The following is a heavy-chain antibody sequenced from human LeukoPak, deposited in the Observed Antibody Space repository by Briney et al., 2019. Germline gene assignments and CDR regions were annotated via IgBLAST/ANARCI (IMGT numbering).Heavy chain of an antibody. CDR1: GYTFTSYG. CDR3: ARDTPSYCSSTSCYDNWFDP. J-gene: IGHJ5*02. D-gene: IGHD2-2*01. CDR2: ISAYNGNT. V-gene: IGHV1-18*01. Sequence: ASVKVSCKASGYTFTSYGISWVRQAPGQGLEWMGWISAYNGNTNYAQKLQGRVTMTTDTSTTTAYTELRSLRSDDTAVYYCARDTPSYCSSTSCYDNWFDPWGQGTLVTVSS.